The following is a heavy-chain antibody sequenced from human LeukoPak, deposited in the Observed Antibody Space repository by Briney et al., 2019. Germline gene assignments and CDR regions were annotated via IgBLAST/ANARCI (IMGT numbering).Heavy chain of an antibody. J-gene: IGHJ5*02. D-gene: IGHD6-13*01. CDR1: GYTFTTYS. CDR3: ARKSSSSWSNWFDP. CDR2: INLSGGST. V-gene: IGHV1-46*01. Sequence: ASVKVSCEASGYTFTTYSMHWVRQAPGQGLEWMAIINLSGGSTDYTQKFQGRVTITADESTSTAYMELSSLRSEDTAVYYCARKSSSSWSNWFDPWGQGTLVTVSS.